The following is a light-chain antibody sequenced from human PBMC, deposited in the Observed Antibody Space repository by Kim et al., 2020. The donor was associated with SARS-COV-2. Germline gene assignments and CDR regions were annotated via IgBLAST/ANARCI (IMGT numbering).Light chain of an antibody. J-gene: IGKJ1*01. Sequence: AIRITQSPSSLSASTGDRVTITCRASQSIRNYLAWYQQKPGKAPKLLIYAASTLQSGVPARFSGSGSGTDFTLTISYLQSEDFATYYCHQYYDYPWTFGQGTKVDIK. CDR1: QSIRNY. CDR2: AAS. CDR3: HQYYDYPWT. V-gene: IGKV1-8*01.